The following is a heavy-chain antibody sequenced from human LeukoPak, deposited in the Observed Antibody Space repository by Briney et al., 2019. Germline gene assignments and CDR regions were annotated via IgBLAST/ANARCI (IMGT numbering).Heavy chain of an antibody. D-gene: IGHD6-13*01. J-gene: IGHJ4*02. CDR2: IRYDGSNK. CDR3: AKWAGGSSWGAPSGDY. Sequence: GGSLRLSCAASGFTFSSYGMHWVRQAPGKGLEWVAFIRYDGSNKYYADSVKGRFTISRDNSKNTLYLQMNSLRAEDTAVYYCAKWAGGSSWGAPSGDYWGQGTLVTVSS. V-gene: IGHV3-30*02. CDR1: GFTFSSYG.